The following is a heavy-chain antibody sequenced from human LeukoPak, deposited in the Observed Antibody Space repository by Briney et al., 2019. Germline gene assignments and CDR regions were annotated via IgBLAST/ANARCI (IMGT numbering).Heavy chain of an antibody. V-gene: IGHV3-64*01. CDR2: ISSNGGST. CDR1: GFTFSSQW. CDR3: ARDFLGATDY. D-gene: IGHD1-26*01. Sequence: GGSLRLSCAASGFTFSSQWMSWVRQAPGKGLEYVSAISSNGGSTYYANSVKGRFTISRDNSKNTLYLQMGSLRAEDMAVYYCARDFLGATDYWGQGTLVTVSS. J-gene: IGHJ4*02.